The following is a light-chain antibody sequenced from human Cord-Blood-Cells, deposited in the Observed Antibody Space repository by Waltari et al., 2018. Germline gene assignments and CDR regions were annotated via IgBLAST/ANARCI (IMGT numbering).Light chain of an antibody. Sequence: EMLLTRSPGTLSLSPGGRATLACRASKSFSSGYLAWYQQKPGQAPRLLIYGASSRATGIPDRFSGSGSGTDFTLTISRLEPEDFAVYYCQQYGSSFGPGTKVDIK. CDR1: KSFSSGY. CDR2: GAS. J-gene: IGKJ3*01. V-gene: IGKV3-20*01. CDR3: QQYGSS.